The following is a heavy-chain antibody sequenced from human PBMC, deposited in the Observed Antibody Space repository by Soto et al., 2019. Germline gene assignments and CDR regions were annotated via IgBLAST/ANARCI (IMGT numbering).Heavy chain of an antibody. J-gene: IGHJ4*02. CDR1: GFTFRDYG. CDR3: ARQHDLRGLEDY. Sequence: QVQLVESGGGVVQPRTSLRLSCAGSGFTFRDYGMHWVRQAPGKGLEWLAVVSHDGSRQYYGDSVKGRFTVSRDNSKNMAYLQMTSLRVEDTAMYYCARQHDLRGLEDYWGQGTLVTVSS. V-gene: IGHV3-30*03. D-gene: IGHD3-16*01. CDR2: VSHDGSRQ.